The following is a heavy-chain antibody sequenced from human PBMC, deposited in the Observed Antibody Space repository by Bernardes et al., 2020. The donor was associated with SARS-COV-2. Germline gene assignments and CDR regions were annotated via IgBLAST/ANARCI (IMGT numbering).Heavy chain of an antibody. CDR1: GGSISSGGFS. CDR3: ARGRGDYSNYDGIYYFDY. V-gene: IGHV4-30-2*01. CDR2: IYHGGST. D-gene: IGHD4-4*01. Sequence: SETLSLTCAVSGGSISSGGFSWSWIRQPPGKGLEWIGYIYHGGSTYYNPSLKSRVTISVDRSKTQFSLKLSSVTAADTAVYYCARGRGDYSNYDGIYYFDYWGQGTLVTVSS. J-gene: IGHJ4*02.